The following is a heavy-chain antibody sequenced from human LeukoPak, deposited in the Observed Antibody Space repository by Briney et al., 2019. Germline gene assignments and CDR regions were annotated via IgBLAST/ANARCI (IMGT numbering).Heavy chain of an antibody. J-gene: IGHJ3*02. D-gene: IGHD6-13*01. CDR1: GVTFSDYY. Sequence: GGSLRLSCAASGVTFSDYYMSWIRQAPGKGLEWVSYISSSGSTIYYADSVKGRFTISRDNAKNSLYLQMNSLRAEDMALYYCAKDMGQQLVRDAFDIWGQGTMVTVSS. CDR2: ISSSGSTI. V-gene: IGHV3-11*01. CDR3: AKDMGQQLVRDAFDI.